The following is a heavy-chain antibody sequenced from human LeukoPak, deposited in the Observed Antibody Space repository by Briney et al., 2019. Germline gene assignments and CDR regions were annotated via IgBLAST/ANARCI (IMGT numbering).Heavy chain of an antibody. Sequence: ASVKVSCKVSGYTLTELSMHWVRQAPGKGLEWMGGFDPEDGETIYAQKFQGRVTMTEDTSTDTAYMELSSLRSEDTAVYYCARGVFPMVRRTRRFDPWGQGTLVTVSS. D-gene: IGHD3-10*01. CDR1: GYTLTELS. CDR2: FDPEDGET. CDR3: ARGVFPMVRRTRRFDP. V-gene: IGHV1-24*01. J-gene: IGHJ5*02.